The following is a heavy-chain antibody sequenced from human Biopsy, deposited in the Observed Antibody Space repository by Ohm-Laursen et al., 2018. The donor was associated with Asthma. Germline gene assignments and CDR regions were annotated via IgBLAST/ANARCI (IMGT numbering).Heavy chain of an antibody. D-gene: IGHD3-22*01. CDR1: GFTFSDHY. Sequence: GSLRLSCAASGFTFSDHYMDWVRQAPGKGLEWVGRTGNKANSYTTEYAASVKGRFTISRDDSKNSLYLQMNSLKTEDTAVYYCASDLGGYYYDSSGYSSDYWGQGTLVTVSS. CDR2: TGNKANSYTT. J-gene: IGHJ4*02. V-gene: IGHV3-72*01. CDR3: ASDLGGYYYDSSGYSSDY.